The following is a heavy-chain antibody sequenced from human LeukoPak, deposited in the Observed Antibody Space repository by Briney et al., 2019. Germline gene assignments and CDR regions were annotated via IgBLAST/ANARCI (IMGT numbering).Heavy chain of an antibody. CDR2: INPSGVST. J-gene: IGHJ4*02. Sequence: ASVKVSCKASGYTFTSYYMHWVRQAPGQGLEWMGIINPSGVSTTYAQKFQGRVTMTRDTSTSTVYMELSSLRSEDTAVYYCARSGNSWYYFDYWGQGTLVTVSS. CDR1: GYTFTSYY. V-gene: IGHV1-46*01. CDR3: ARSGNSWYYFDY. D-gene: IGHD6-13*01.